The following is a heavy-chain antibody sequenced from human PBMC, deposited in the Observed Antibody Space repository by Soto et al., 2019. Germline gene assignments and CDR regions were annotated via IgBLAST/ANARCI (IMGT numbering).Heavy chain of an antibody. V-gene: IGHV1-2*04. CDR3: ARGYCSGGSCYKGFDY. CDR2: INPNSGGT. J-gene: IGHJ4*02. D-gene: IGHD2-15*01. CDR1: GYTFAGYY. Sequence: ASVKVSCKASGYTFAGYYRQWVRQAPGQGLEWMGWINPNSGGTNYAQKFQGWVTMTRDTSISTAYMELSRLRSDDTAVYYCARGYCSGGSCYKGFDYWSQGTLVTVSS.